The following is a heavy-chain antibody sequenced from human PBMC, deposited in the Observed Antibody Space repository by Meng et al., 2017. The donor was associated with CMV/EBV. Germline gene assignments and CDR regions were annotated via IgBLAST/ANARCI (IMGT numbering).Heavy chain of an antibody. D-gene: IGHD2-15*01. J-gene: IGHJ4*02. V-gene: IGHV3-73*01. CDR1: GFTFSGYA. Sequence: GESLKISCAASGFTFSGYAMHWVRQASGKGLEWVGRIRSKANSYATAYAASVKGRFTISRDDSKNTAYLQMNSLKTEDTAVYYCARDREDITLDYWGQGTLVTVSS. CDR2: IRSKANSYAT. CDR3: ARDREDITLDY.